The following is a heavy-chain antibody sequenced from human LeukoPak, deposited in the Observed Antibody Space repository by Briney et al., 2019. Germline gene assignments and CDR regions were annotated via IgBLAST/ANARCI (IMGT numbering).Heavy chain of an antibody. CDR3: ATQYTTSVYRYFDY. CDR2: ISSSGGST. CDR1: GFTFSSYA. V-gene: IGHV3-23*01. Sequence: GGSLRLSCAASGFTFSSYAMSWVRQAPGKGLEWVSTISSSGGSTYYADSVKGRFTISRDNSKNTLYLQMNSLRAEDTAVYYCATQYTTSVYRYFDYWGQGTLVTVSS. J-gene: IGHJ4*02. D-gene: IGHD5-12*01.